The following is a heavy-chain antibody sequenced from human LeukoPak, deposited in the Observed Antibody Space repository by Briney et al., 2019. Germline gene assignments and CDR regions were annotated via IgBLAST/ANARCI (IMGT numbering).Heavy chain of an antibody. J-gene: IGHJ6*04. CDR1: GFTFSSYS. D-gene: IGHD3-16*01. CDR2: INHNGNVN. CDR3: ARGGGLDV. V-gene: IGHV3-7*03. Sequence: GGSLRLSCAASGFTFSSYSMNWVRQAPGKGLEWVASINHNGNVNYYVDSVKGRFTISRDNAKNSLYLQMSNLRAEDTAVYFCARGGGLDVWGKGPTVTVSS.